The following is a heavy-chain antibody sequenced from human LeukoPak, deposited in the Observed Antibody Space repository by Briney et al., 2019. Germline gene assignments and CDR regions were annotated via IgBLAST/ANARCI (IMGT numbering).Heavy chain of an antibody. J-gene: IGHJ5*02. Sequence: SETLSLTCTVSGGSISSSSYYWGWIRQPPGKGLEWIGSIYYSGSTYYNPSLKSRVTISVDTSKNQFSLKLSSVTAADTAVYYCARVPMVRGNWFDPWGQGTLVTVSS. D-gene: IGHD3-10*01. CDR2: IYYSGST. CDR3: ARVPMVRGNWFDP. V-gene: IGHV4-39*07. CDR1: GGSISSSSYY.